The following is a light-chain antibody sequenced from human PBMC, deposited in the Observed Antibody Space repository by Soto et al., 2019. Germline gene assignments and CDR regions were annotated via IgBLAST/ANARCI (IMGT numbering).Light chain of an antibody. V-gene: IGKV1-39*01. CDR1: QTISSF. J-gene: IGKJ2*01. CDR3: QQNYNIPPFT. CDR2: AAT. Sequence: DIQMTQSPTSLSASVGDTVNITFRASQTISSFLTWYQHKPGKAPKLLIYAATNLETGVPSRFSGSGSGTDFTLTSTGLPAEDFATYYGQQNYNIPPFTFGQGTKVEIK.